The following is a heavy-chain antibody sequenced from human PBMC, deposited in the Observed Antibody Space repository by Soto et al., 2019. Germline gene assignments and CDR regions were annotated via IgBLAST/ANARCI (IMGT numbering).Heavy chain of an antibody. J-gene: IGHJ4*02. CDR3: ARVPLRYSSSHNFDS. CDR2: IYNNETF. V-gene: IGHV4-61*01. D-gene: IGHD6-19*01. CDR1: GASVSSGSFY. Sequence: SETLSLTCSVSGASVSSGSFYWSWIRQPPGKGLEWIGFIYNNETFNYNPSLKSRVTLSVDTSKHQFSLKLSSVTAADTAVYYCARVPLRYSSSHNFDSWGQGXLVTVYS.